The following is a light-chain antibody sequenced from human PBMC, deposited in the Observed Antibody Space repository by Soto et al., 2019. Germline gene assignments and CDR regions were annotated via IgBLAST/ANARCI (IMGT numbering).Light chain of an antibody. V-gene: IGKV3-20*01. CDR1: QSVSSSD. CDR2: GAS. J-gene: IGKJ1*01. Sequence: ALTQFPGTLSSSPGERATLSCRASQSVSSSDLAWYQQKPGQAPRLLIYGASSRATGIPDWFSGSGSGTYFTLTINRLEPEDFAAYFCPEYGDSPWTFGQGTKVEI. CDR3: PEYGDSPWT.